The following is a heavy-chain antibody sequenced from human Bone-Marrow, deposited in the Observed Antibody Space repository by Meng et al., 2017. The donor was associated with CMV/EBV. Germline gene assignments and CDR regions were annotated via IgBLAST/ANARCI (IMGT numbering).Heavy chain of an antibody. Sequence: GESLKISCAASGFTFSSYAMHWVRQAPGKGLEWVAVISYDGSNKYYADSVKGRFTISRDNSKNTLYLQMSSLRAEDTAVYYCAGGYSSSWWSGFGSYYYYGMDVWGQGTTVTGYS. V-gene: IGHV3-30-3*01. CDR2: ISYDGSNK. D-gene: IGHD6-13*01. CDR3: AGGYSSSWWSGFGSYYYYGMDV. CDR1: GFTFSSYA. J-gene: IGHJ6*01.